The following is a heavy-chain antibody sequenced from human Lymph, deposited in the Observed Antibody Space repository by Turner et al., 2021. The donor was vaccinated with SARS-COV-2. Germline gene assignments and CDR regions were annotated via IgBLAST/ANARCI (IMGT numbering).Heavy chain of an antibody. D-gene: IGHD1-26*01. V-gene: IGHV1-8*02. J-gene: IGHJ6*02. CDR2: MNPSRGNT. CDR3: ARGRYSGGGMDV. CDR1: GYTFTSYD. Sequence: QVQLVQSGAEVKKPGASVKVSCKAPGYTFTSYDINWVRQATGQGLEWMGWMNPSRGNTGYAQKFQGRVTMTRNTSISTAYMELSSLRSEDTAVYYCARGRYSGGGMDVWGQGTTVTVSS.